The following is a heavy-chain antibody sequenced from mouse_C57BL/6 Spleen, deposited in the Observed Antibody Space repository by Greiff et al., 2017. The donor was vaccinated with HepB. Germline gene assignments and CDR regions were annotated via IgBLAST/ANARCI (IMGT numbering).Heavy chain of an antibody. CDR3: ARCYFCCSNDWYCDV. J-gene: IGHJ1*03. CDR1: GYTFTSYW. CDR2: INPSNGGT. Sequence: QVQLQQPGTELVKPGASVKLSCKASGYTFTSYWMHWVKQRPGQGLEWIGNINPSNGGTNYNEKFKSKATLTVDKSSSTACMQLSSLTSEDSAVYYCARCYFCCSNDWYCDVWGTGTTVTVSS. V-gene: IGHV1-53*01. D-gene: IGHD1-1*01.